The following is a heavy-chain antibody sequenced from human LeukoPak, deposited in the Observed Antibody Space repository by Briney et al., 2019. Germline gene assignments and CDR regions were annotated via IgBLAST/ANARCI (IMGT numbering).Heavy chain of an antibody. V-gene: IGHV3-20*04. CDR1: GFTFDDYG. CDR2: ISWSGGST. D-gene: IGHD5-12*01. J-gene: IGHJ4*02. CDR3: ARNYGGYDGTDY. Sequence: PAGSLRLSCAASGFTFDDYGMSWVRQAPGKGLEWVSGISWSGGSTAYADSVKGRFSISRDHAKKSLYLQMNSLRVEDTALYYCARNYGGYDGTDYWGQGTLVTVSS.